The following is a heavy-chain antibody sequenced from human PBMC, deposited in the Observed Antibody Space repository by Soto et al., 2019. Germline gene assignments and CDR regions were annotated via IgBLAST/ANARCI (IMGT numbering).Heavy chain of an antibody. CDR3: ARGIAVAGYYYYGMDV. D-gene: IGHD6-19*01. V-gene: IGHV4-39*01. Sequence: PSETLSLTCTVSGGSISSSSYYWSWIRQPPGKGLEWIGSIYYSGSTYYNPSLKSRVTISVDTSKNQFSLKLSSVTAADTAVYYCARGIAVAGYYYYGMDVWGQGTTVT. CDR1: GGSISSSSYY. J-gene: IGHJ6*02. CDR2: IYYSGST.